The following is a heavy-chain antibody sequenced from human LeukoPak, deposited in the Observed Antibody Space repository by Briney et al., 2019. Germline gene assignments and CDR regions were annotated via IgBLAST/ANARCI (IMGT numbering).Heavy chain of an antibody. CDR1: GFTFSVFA. CDR3: TSNYNTQDFDY. Sequence: PGGSLRLSCTTSGFTFSVFAINWVRQAPGKGLEWVGLIRSSSNGGTTEYGASVKGRFIISRDDSKNIAYLQMNSLKTEDTAVYYCTSNYNTQDFDYWGQGILVTVSS. V-gene: IGHV3-49*04. D-gene: IGHD3-22*01. CDR2: IRSSSNGGTT. J-gene: IGHJ4*02.